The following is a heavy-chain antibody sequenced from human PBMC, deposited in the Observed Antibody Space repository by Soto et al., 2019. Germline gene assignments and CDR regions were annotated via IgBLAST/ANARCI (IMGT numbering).Heavy chain of an antibody. Sequence: QVQLQESGPGLVKPSETLSLTCTVSGGSISNYYWSWIRQPPGKGLEWIGYISYTGRPNYNTSLESRVTVSVDTFKNQFSLKLSSVTAADTAIYYCARGGTYSDLLIRDRFDPWGQGTLVTVSS. CDR3: ARGGTYSDLLIRDRFDP. CDR2: ISYTGRP. CDR1: GGSISNYY. D-gene: IGHD6-13*01. J-gene: IGHJ5*02. V-gene: IGHV4-59*01.